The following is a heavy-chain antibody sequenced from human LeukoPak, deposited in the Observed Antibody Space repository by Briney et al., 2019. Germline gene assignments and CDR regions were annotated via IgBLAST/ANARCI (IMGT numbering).Heavy chain of an antibody. D-gene: IGHD4-23*01. J-gene: IGHJ4*02. CDR1: GYSISSGYY. CDR3: ATEYGGNSAGDY. V-gene: IGHV4-38-2*02. Sequence: SETLSLTCTVSGYSISSGYYWGWIRPPPGKGLEWIGSIYHSGSTYYNPSLKSRVTISVDTSKNQFSLKLSSVTAADTAVYYCATEYGGNSAGDYWGQGTLVTVSS. CDR2: IYHSGST.